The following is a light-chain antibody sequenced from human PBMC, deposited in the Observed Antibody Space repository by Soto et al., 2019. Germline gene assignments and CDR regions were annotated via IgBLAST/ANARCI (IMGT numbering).Light chain of an antibody. CDR2: GAS. Sequence: IVLTQSPGTLSLSPGEGASVSCRASQSLNSGYLAWYQQKPGQAPRLLIYGASSRATGIPDRFSGSRSGTNFTLTISRLEPEDFAVYYCQQYNNWPHTFGQGTKLEIK. CDR3: QQYNNWPHT. CDR1: QSLNSGY. V-gene: IGKV3-20*01. J-gene: IGKJ2*01.